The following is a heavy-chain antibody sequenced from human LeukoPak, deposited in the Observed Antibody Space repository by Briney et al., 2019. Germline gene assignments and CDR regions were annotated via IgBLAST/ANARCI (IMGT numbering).Heavy chain of an antibody. D-gene: IGHD2-15*01. CDR2: IYTSGST. Sequence: PSETLSLTCTVSGGSISSYYWSWIRQPAGKGLEWIGRIYTSGSTNYNPSLKSRVTMSVDTSKNQFSLKLSSVPAADTAVYYCARVSFPSGYCSGGSCPSNSYYFDYWGQGTLVTVSS. V-gene: IGHV4-4*07. CDR1: GGSISSYY. J-gene: IGHJ4*02. CDR3: ARVSFPSGYCSGGSCPSNSYYFDY.